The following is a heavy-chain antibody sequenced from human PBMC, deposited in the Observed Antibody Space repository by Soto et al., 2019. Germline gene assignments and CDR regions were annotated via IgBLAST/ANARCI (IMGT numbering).Heavy chain of an antibody. V-gene: IGHV4-59*01. CDR3: ARDVYDTTVSSYLDS. CDR2: IYYTGNT. Sequence: QVQLQESGPGLVEPSETLSLTCTVSGDSISTYYWNWIRQSPGKGLEWIGSIYYTGNTNYNPSLRSRVSISVDTSKSQFSLKLSSVTAADTAVYYCARDVYDTTVSSYLDSWGQGALVTVSS. CDR1: GDSISTYY. J-gene: IGHJ4*02. D-gene: IGHD3-22*01.